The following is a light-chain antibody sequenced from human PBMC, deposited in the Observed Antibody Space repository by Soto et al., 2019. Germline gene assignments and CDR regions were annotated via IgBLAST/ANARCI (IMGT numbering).Light chain of an antibody. CDR1: SSNIGSNY. J-gene: IGLJ1*01. V-gene: IGLV1-47*01. Sequence: QPVLTQPPSASGTPGQRVTISCSGSSSNIGSNYVYWYQQLPGTAPKLLIYRNNQRPSGVPDRFSGSKSGTSASLAISGLRSEDEADSYCAAWDDSLSAYVFGTGTKLTVL. CDR2: RNN. CDR3: AAWDDSLSAYV.